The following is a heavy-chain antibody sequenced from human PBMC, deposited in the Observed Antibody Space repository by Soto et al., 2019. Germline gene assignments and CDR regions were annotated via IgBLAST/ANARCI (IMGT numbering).Heavy chain of an antibody. V-gene: IGHV1-2*04. D-gene: IGHD2-2*01. CDR1: GGTFSIYT. J-gene: IGHJ6*02. Sequence: GASVKVSCKASGGTFSIYTTIWVRQAPGQGLEWMGWINPNSGGTNYAQKFQGWVTMTRDTSISTAYMELSRLRSDDTAVYYCARDFQDIVLVPAARAPYYYYYGMDVWGQGTTVTVSS. CDR2: INPNSGGT. CDR3: ARDFQDIVLVPAARAPYYYYYGMDV.